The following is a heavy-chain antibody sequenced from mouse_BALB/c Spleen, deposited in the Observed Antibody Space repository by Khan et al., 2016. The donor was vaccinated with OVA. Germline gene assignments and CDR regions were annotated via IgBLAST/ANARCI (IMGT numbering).Heavy chain of an antibody. CDR1: GYTFTAYS. CDR3: AREWAAWFPY. Sequence: VQLQQSGAELARPGASVTLSCKASGYTFTAYSINWMRQRTGQGHEWIGEIYPGSDNTYYNEKFKGKATLTADKSSSTAYMQLSSLTAEDSAVYFCAREWAAWFPYWGQGTLVTVSA. J-gene: IGHJ3*01. V-gene: IGHV1-77*01. CDR2: IYPGSDNT.